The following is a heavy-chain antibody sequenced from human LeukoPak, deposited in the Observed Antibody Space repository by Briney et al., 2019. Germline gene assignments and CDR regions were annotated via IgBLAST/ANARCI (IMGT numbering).Heavy chain of an antibody. CDR3: ATWQWLVRHKPVFDY. D-gene: IGHD6-19*01. CDR2: IRQDGNEK. CDR1: GFTFSTYC. J-gene: IGHJ4*02. V-gene: IGHV3-7*05. Sequence: GGSLRLSCVASGFTFSTYCMSWVRQAPGKGLEWVANIRQDGNEKYYVDSVKGRLTVSRDNAKNSLYLQMNSLRAEDTAVYYCATWQWLVRHKPVFDYWGQGTLVTVSS.